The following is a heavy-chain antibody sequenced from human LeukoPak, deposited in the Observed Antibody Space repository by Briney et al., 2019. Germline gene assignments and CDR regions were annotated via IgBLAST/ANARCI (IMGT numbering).Heavy chain of an antibody. CDR3: ARDSLSSWYCGGDCYPDY. CDR1: GFTFSSYW. J-gene: IGHJ4*02. V-gene: IGHV3-7*01. Sequence: PGGSLRLSCAASGFTFSSYWMSWVRQAPGQGLEWVANINQDGSEKYYLDSAKGRFTISRDNARNSLYLRVNSLRAEDTAVYYCARDSLSSWYCGGDCYPDYWGQGTLVTVSS. CDR2: INQDGSEK. D-gene: IGHD2-21*02.